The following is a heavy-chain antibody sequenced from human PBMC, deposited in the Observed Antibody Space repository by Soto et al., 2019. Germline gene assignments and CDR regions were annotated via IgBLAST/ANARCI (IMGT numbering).Heavy chain of an antibody. CDR3: ARRYGDYRSLDY. CDR1: GFTFSDYY. V-gene: IGHV3-11*01. Sequence: GGSLRLSCAASGFTFSDYYMGWIRQAPGKGLEWVSYISSSNTNIFYADSVKGRFTISRDNAKKSLYLQMNSLRAEDTAVYYCARRYGDYRSLDYWGQGTLVTVSS. CDR2: ISSSNTNI. J-gene: IGHJ4*02. D-gene: IGHD4-17*01.